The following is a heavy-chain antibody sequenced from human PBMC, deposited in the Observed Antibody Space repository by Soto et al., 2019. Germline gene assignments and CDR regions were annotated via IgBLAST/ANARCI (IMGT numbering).Heavy chain of an antibody. V-gene: IGHV1-3*01. J-gene: IGHJ6*02. CDR1: GYTFTSYA. CDR2: INAGNGNT. Sequence: GASVKVSCKASGYTFTSYAMHWVRQAPGQRLEWMGWINAGNGNTKYSQKFQGRVTITRDTSASTAYMELSSLRSEDTAVYYCARYGWAVAGNYYYYGMDVWGQGTTVTVSS. CDR3: ARYGWAVAGNYYYYGMDV. D-gene: IGHD6-19*01.